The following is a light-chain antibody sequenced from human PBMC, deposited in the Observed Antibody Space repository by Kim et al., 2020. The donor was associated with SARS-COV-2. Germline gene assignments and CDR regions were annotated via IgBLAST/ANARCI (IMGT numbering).Light chain of an antibody. Sequence: DIQMTQSPSSLSASVGDRVTITCRASQSISNYVNWYQQKPGKAPNLLIYAASSLQSGVPSRFSGSGSGTDFTITISSLQPEDFATYYCQQTYSTPQTFGQGTKVDIK. V-gene: IGKV1-39*01. J-gene: IGKJ1*01. CDR3: QQTYSTPQT. CDR2: AAS. CDR1: QSISNY.